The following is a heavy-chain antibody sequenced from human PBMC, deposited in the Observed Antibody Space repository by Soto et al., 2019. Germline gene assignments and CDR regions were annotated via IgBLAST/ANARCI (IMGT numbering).Heavy chain of an antibody. CDR3: AKGAYYDFWSGYSAFDC. CDR2: INGSGDNT. V-gene: IGHV3-23*01. CDR1: GFTFSSNV. D-gene: IGHD3-3*01. Sequence: EVQLLESGGGLVQPGGSLRLSCAASGFTFSSNVMSWVRQAPGKGLEWVSAINGSGDNTYYADSVKGRFSISRDNSKNXXYLQMNSLRAEDTAIYYCAKGAYYDFWSGYSAFDCWGQGTLVTVSS. J-gene: IGHJ4*02.